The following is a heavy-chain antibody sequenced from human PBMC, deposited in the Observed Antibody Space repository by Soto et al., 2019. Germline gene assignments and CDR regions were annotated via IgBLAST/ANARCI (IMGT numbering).Heavy chain of an antibody. Sequence: GASVKVSCKASGGTFSSYAISWVRQAPGQGLEWMGGIIPIFGTANYAQKFQGRVTITADESTSTAYMELSSLRSEDTAVYYCARGARGYCTNGVCYGGDWFDPWGQGTLVTVSS. CDR1: GGTFSSYA. J-gene: IGHJ5*02. CDR2: IIPIFGTA. V-gene: IGHV1-69*13. D-gene: IGHD2-8*01. CDR3: ARGARGYCTNGVCYGGDWFDP.